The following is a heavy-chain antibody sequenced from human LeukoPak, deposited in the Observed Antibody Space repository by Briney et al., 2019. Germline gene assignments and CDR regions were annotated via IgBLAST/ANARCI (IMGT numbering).Heavy chain of an antibody. V-gene: IGHV4-34*01. CDR3: ARRMFPGMDV. CDR1: GGSFRGYN. D-gene: IGHD3-10*02. Sequence: SETLSLTCAVYGGSFRGYNGSWIRQPPGKGREWIGEINQSGSTNYNPSLKSRVPISVDTSKNQFSLKLSSVTAADTAVYYCARRMFPGMDVWGQGTTVTVSS. CDR2: INQSGST. J-gene: IGHJ6*02.